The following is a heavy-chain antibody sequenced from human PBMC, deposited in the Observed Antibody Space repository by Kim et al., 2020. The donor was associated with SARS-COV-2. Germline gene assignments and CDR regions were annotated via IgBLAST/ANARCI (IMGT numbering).Heavy chain of an antibody. J-gene: IGHJ6*02. D-gene: IGHD1-26*01. CDR1: GFTFSSYA. CDR2: IWYDGSNK. CDR3: SGSYAYYYYYGMDV. Sequence: GWSLRLSCAASGFTFSSYAMHWVRQAPGKGLEWVAVIWYDGSNKYYADSVKGRFTISRDNSKNTLYLQMNSLRAEDTAVYYCSGSYAYYYYYGMDVWGQGTTVTVSS. V-gene: IGHV3-33*01.